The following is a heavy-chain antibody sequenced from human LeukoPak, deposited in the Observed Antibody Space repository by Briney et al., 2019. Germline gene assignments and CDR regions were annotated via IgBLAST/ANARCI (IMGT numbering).Heavy chain of an antibody. CDR1: GYTFTGYY. J-gene: IGHJ4*02. D-gene: IGHD3-9*01. CDR2: INPNSGGT. Sequence: AAVKVSCKASGYTFTGYYMHWVRQAPGQGLEWMGRINPNSGGTNYAQKFQGRVTMTRDTSISTAYMELSRLRSDDTAVYYCASGDILTGYYSGCYFDYWGQGTLVTVSS. CDR3: ASGDILTGYYSGCYFDY. V-gene: IGHV1-2*06.